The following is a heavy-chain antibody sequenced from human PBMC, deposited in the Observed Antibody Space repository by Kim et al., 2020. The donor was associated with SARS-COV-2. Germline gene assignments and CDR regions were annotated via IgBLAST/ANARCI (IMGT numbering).Heavy chain of an antibody. Sequence: GGSLRLSCAASGFTFSSYAMHWVRQAPGKGLEWVAVISYDGSNKYYADSVKGRFTISRDNSKNTLYLQMNSLRAEDTAVYYCARDRNYYDSSGHYYPRYYYYYGMDIWGQGTTVTVSS. D-gene: IGHD3-22*01. CDR2: ISYDGSNK. CDR3: ARDRNYYDSSGHYYPRYYYYYGMDI. CDR1: GFTFSSYA. J-gene: IGHJ6*02. V-gene: IGHV3-30-3*01.